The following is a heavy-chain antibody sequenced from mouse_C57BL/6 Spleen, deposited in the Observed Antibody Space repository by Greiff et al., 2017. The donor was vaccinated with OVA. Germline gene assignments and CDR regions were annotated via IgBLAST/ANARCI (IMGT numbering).Heavy chain of an antibody. Sequence: EVQLQQSGPELVKPGASVKISCKASGYSFTDYNMNWVKQSNGKSLEWIGVINPNYGTTSYNQKFKGKATLTVDQSSSTAYMQLNSLTSEDSAVDYCARSHYRNYVGAMDYWGQGTSVTVSS. D-gene: IGHD2-5*01. CDR3: ARSHYRNYVGAMDY. V-gene: IGHV1-39*01. CDR1: GYSFTDYN. CDR2: INPNYGTT. J-gene: IGHJ4*01.